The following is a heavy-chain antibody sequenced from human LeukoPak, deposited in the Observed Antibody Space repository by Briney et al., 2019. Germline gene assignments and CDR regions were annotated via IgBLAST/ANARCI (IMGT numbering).Heavy chain of an antibody. CDR3: ARDSAVVVPGGFDY. CDR1: GFTFSSYW. J-gene: IGHJ4*02. V-gene: IGHV3-7*01. D-gene: IGHD2-15*01. CDR2: IKQDGSDT. Sequence: PGGSLRLSCAASGFTFSSYWMSWVRQAPGKGLEWVAIIKQDGSDTYYVDSVKGRFTISRDNAKNSLYLQMNSLRAEDTAVYYCARDSAVVVPGGFDYWGQGTLVTVSS.